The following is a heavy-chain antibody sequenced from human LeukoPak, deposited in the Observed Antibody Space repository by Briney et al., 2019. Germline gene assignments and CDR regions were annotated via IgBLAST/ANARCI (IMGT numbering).Heavy chain of an antibody. D-gene: IGHD6-13*01. V-gene: IGHV3-43*02. CDR3: AEDISSDRHDGGQQLVLGSYGMDV. CDR1: GFTFDDYA. J-gene: IGHJ6*02. Sequence: GGSLRLSCAASGFTFDDYAMHWVRQAPGKGLEWVSLISGDGGSTYYADSVKGRFTISRDNSKNSLYLQMDSLRTEDTALYYCAEDISSDRHDGGQQLVLGSYGMDVWGQGTTVTVSS. CDR2: ISGDGGST.